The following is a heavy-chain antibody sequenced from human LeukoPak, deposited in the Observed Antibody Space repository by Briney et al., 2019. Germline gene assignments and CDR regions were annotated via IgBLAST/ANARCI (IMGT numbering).Heavy chain of an antibody. Sequence: SETLSLTCTVSGGSISSSSYYWGWIRQPPGKGLEWIGSIYYSGSTYYNPSLKSRVTISVDTSKNQFSLKLSSVTAADTAVYYCARESPHDYDFWSGSYYYYMDVWGKGTTVTVSS. V-gene: IGHV4-39*07. CDR3: ARESPHDYDFWSGSYYYYMDV. J-gene: IGHJ6*03. CDR1: GGSISSSSYY. D-gene: IGHD3-3*01. CDR2: IYYSGST.